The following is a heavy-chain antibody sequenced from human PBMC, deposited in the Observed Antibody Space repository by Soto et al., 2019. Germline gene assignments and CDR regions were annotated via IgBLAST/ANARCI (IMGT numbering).Heavy chain of an antibody. D-gene: IGHD3-3*01. V-gene: IGHV1-18*04. CDR1: GHIFTSYG. J-gene: IGHJ5*02. Sequence: ASVKVSCKASGHIFTSYGFTWVRQAPGQGLEWLGWISSYNANTKYTQKFQGRVTMTIDTLSIPAYMELRSLRSDDTAVYYCARGSVVVAPPSGFEPWGQGTLVTVSS. CDR3: ARGSVVVAPPSGFEP. CDR2: ISSYNANT.